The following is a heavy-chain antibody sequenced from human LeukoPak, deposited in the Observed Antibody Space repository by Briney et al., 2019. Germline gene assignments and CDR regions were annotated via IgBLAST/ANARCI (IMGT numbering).Heavy chain of an antibody. CDR3: ARRYSSSWSLDFDY. Sequence: SETLSLTCFVSGGSISSSSYYWGWIRQPPGKGLEWIGSIYYSGNTYYNPSLKSRVTISVDTSKNQFSLKLSSVTAADTAVYYCARRYSSSWSLDFDYWGQGTLVTVSP. V-gene: IGHV4-39*01. CDR2: IYYSGNT. J-gene: IGHJ4*02. CDR1: GGSISSSSYY. D-gene: IGHD6-13*01.